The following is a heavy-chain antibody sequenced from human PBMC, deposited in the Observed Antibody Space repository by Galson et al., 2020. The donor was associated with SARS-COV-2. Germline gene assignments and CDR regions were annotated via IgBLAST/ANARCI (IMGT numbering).Heavy chain of an antibody. J-gene: IGHJ4*02. V-gene: IGHV3-23*01. CDR3: AKDWGCSGDCYSFEYYFDY. D-gene: IGHD2-21*02. Sequence: GESLKISCAASGFSFNKYAMIWVRQAPGKGLEWVSAISGDGRSTWNADSVKGRFSVSKDDSKNTLYLQMNSLRVEDTAVYYCAKDWGCSGDCYSFEYYFDYWGQGTLVTVSS. CDR1: GFSFNKYA. CDR2: ISGDGRST.